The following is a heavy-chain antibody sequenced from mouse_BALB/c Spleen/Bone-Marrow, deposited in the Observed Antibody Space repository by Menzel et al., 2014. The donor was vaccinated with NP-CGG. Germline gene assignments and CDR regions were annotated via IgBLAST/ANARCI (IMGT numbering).Heavy chain of an antibody. CDR2: INPSNGRA. CDR1: GYTFTNYW. Sequence: QVHVKQSGAELVKPGASVRLSCKTSGYTFTNYWMHWVKQRPGQGLEWIGDINPSNGRATYSEKFKSKATLTVDKSSSTAYMQLSSLTSEDSAVYYCARYYNYCFDVWGAGTTVTVSS. J-gene: IGHJ1*01. CDR3: ARYYNYCFDV. V-gene: IGHV1S81*02. D-gene: IGHD1-1*01.